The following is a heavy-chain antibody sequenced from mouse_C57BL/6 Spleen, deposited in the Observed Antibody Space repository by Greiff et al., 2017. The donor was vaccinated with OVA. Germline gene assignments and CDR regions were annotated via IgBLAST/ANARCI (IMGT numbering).Heavy chain of an antibody. CDR2: IWSGGST. CDR1: GFSLTSYG. V-gene: IGHV2-2*01. J-gene: IGHJ4*01. Sequence: VQVVESGPGLVQPSQSLSITCTVSGFSLTSYGVHWVRQSPGKGLEWLGVIWSGGSTDYNAAFISRLSISKDNSKSQVFFKMNSLQADDTAIYYCASYGNYDAMDYWGQGTSVTVSS. D-gene: IGHD2-1*01. CDR3: ASYGNYDAMDY.